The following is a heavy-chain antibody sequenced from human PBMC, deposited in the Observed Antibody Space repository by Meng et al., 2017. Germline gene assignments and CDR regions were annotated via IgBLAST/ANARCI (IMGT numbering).Heavy chain of an antibody. J-gene: IGHJ5*02. CDR2: INPNSGGT. D-gene: IGHD3-22*01. CDR3: ARALIVVANWFDP. V-gene: IGHV1-2*06. CDR1: GYTFTGYY. Sequence: QVALVQAGAAVKKPGASVKVPCQACGYTFTGYYMHWVRQAPGQGIEWMGRINPNSGGTNYAQKFQGRVTMTRDTSISTAYMELSRLRSDDTAVYYCARALIVVANWFDPWGQGTLVTVSS.